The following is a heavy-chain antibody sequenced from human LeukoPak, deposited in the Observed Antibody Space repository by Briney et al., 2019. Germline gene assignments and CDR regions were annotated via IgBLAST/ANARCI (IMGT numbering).Heavy chain of an antibody. CDR2: IIPIFGTA. CDR3: ARVRERGFDI. J-gene: IGHJ3*02. Sequence: ASVKVSCKASGGTFSSYAISWVRQAPGQGLERMGGIIPIFGTANYAQKFQGRVTITAGESTSTAYMELSSLRSEDTAVYYCARVRERGFDIWGQGTMVTVSS. CDR1: GGTFSSYA. V-gene: IGHV1-69*13.